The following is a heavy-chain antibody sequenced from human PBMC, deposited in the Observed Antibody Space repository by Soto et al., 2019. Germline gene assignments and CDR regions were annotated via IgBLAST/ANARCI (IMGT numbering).Heavy chain of an antibody. CDR1: GGSISSGGYY. Sequence: PSETLSLTCTVSGGSISSGGYYWSWIRQHPGKGLEWIGYIYYSGSTYYNPSLKSRVTISVDTSKNQFSLKLSSVTAADTAVYYCASKVGFLEWPNGFDPWGQGTLVTVSS. V-gene: IGHV4-31*03. CDR3: ASKVGFLEWPNGFDP. J-gene: IGHJ5*02. D-gene: IGHD3-3*01. CDR2: IYYSGST.